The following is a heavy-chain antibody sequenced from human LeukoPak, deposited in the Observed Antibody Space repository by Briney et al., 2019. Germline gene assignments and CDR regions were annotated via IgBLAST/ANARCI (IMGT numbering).Heavy chain of an antibody. V-gene: IGHV3-74*01. CDR2: INSDGSST. CDR3: ARDPYYDILIGYYDGGWFDP. CDR1: GFTFSSYW. Sequence: GGSLRLSCAASGFTFSSYWMHWVRQAPGKGLVWVSRINSDGSSTSYADSVKGRFTISRDNAKNTLYLQMNSLRAEDTAVYYCARDPYYDILIGYYDGGWFDPWGQGTLVTVSS. J-gene: IGHJ5*02. D-gene: IGHD3-9*01.